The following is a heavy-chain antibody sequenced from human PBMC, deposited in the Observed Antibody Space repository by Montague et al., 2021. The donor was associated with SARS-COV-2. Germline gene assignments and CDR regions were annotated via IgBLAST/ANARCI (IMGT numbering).Heavy chain of an antibody. CDR1: GFTFSSYA. CDR2: ISGSGCST. J-gene: IGHJ3*02. CDR3: AKDLGTGYDILSGYYIRYAFDI. V-gene: IGHV3-23*01. D-gene: IGHD3-9*01. Sequence: SLRLSCAASGFTFSSYAMSWVRQAPGKGLEWVSAISGSGCSTYYADSVKGRFTISRDNSKNTLYLQMNSLRAEDTAVYYCAKDLGTGYDILSGYYIRYAFDIWGQGTKVTVSS.